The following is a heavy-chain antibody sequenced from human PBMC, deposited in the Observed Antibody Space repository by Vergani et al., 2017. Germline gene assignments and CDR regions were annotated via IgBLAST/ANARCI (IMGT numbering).Heavy chain of an antibody. CDR2: IYYSGST. CDR1: GGSISSYY. D-gene: IGHD1-7*01. CDR3: ARHGGREATGTTFDP. Sequence: QVQLQESGPGLVKPSETLSLTCTVSGGSISSYYWSWIRQPPGKGLEWIGYIYYSGSTNYNPSHKSRVTISVDTSKNQFSLKLSSVTAADTAVYYCARHGGREATGTTFDPWGQGTLVTVSS. V-gene: IGHV4-59*01. J-gene: IGHJ5*02.